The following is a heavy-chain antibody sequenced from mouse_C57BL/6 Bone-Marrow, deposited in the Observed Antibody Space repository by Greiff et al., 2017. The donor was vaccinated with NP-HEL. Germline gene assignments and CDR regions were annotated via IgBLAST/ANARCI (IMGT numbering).Heavy chain of an antibody. Sequence: VQLQQSGPELVKPGASVKISCKASGYSFTGYYMNWVKQSPEKSLEWIGEINPSTGGTTYNQKFKAKATLTVDKSSSTAYMQLKSLTSEDSAVYYCAREEALAFRQGFAYWGQGTLVTVSA. J-gene: IGHJ3*01. V-gene: IGHV1-42*01. CDR2: INPSTGGT. CDR1: GYSFTGYY. CDR3: AREEALAFRQGFAY. D-gene: IGHD3-2*01.